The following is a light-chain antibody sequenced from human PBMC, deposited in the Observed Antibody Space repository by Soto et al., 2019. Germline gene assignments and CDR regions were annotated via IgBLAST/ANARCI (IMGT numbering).Light chain of an antibody. J-gene: IGKJ2*01. CDR3: QQYDTSAT. CDR2: GAS. V-gene: IGKV3-20*01. CDR1: RSVSASY. Sequence: EIVLTQSPGTLSLSPGERATLSCRPSRSVSASYLAWYQQKPGQAPRLLIYGASSRATGFPDRFSGSGSGTDFTLTISRLEPEDSAVYYCQQYDTSATFGQGTKLEI.